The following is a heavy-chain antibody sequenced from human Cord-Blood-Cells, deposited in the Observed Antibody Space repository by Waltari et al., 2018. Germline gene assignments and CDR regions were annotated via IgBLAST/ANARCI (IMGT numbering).Heavy chain of an antibody. CDR2: ISGSGGST. Sequence: EVQLLASGGGLVQPGGSLRLSCAASGLPFRGYAPSWVRQAPGKGLEWFSAISGSGGSTYYADSVKGRFTISRDNSKNTLYLQMNSLRAEDTAVYYCAKASSGFDYWGQGTLVTVSS. CDR1: GLPFRGYA. V-gene: IGHV3-23*01. CDR3: AKASSGFDY. J-gene: IGHJ4*02. D-gene: IGHD6-19*01.